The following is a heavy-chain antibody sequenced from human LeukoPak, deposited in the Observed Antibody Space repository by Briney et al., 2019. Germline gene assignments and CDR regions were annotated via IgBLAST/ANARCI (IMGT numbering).Heavy chain of an antibody. D-gene: IGHD2-2*01. J-gene: IGHJ5*02. CDR3: ARDWYCSSTSCRPNWFDP. Sequence: ASVKVSCKASGYTFTSYGISWVRQAPGQGLEWMGWISAYNGNTNYAQKLQGRVTITTDTSTSTAYMELRSLRSDDTAVYYCARDWYCSSTSCRPNWFDPWGQGTLVTVSS. CDR1: GYTFTSYG. CDR2: ISAYNGNT. V-gene: IGHV1-18*01.